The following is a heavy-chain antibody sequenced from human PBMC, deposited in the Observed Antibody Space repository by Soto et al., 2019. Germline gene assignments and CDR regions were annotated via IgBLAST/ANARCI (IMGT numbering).Heavy chain of an antibody. CDR2: ISAYNGNT. V-gene: IGHV1-18*01. CDR3: ARYGVAAKWPYGMDV. D-gene: IGHD3-10*01. J-gene: IGHJ6*02. CDR1: GYTFTSYG. Sequence: ASVEVSCKASGYTFTSYGISWVRQAPGQGLEWMGWISAYNGNTNYAQKLQGRVTMTTDTSTSTAYMELRSLRSDDTAVYYCARYGVAAKWPYGMDVWGQGTTVTVSS.